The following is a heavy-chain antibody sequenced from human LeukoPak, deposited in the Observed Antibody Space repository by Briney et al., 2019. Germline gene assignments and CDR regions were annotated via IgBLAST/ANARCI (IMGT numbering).Heavy chain of an antibody. Sequence: SETLSLTCAVYGGAFSGYYLSWIRQPPGKGLEWIGEINHSGSTNYNPSLKSRVTISVDTSKNQFSLKLSSVTAADTAVYYCARALVAATSVPGYWGQGTLVTVSS. V-gene: IGHV4-34*01. J-gene: IGHJ4*02. D-gene: IGHD2-15*01. CDR1: GGAFSGYY. CDR3: ARALVAATSVPGY. CDR2: INHSGST.